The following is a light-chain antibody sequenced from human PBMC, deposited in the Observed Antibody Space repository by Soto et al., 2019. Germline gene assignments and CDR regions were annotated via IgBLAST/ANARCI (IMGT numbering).Light chain of an antibody. CDR3: HQYYNAPLT. V-gene: IGKV4-1*01. J-gene: IGKJ4*01. CDR2: WAS. Sequence: DIVMTQSPDSLAVSLGERATINCKSSQSLLSTSNNKHYLSWYQQKPGQPPKLLIYWASAREYGVPDRFSGSGSGAAFTLTISSLQAEDVAVYYCHQYYNAPLTFGGGTKVEIK. CDR1: QSLLSTSNNKHY.